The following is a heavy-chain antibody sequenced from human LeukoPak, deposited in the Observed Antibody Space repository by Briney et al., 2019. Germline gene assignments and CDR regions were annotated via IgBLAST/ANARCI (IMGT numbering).Heavy chain of an antibody. CDR2: IGPTGSDR. D-gene: IGHD1-14*01. Sequence: PGGSLRLSCAASGFTFSSYNMNWVRQAPGKGLEWVASIGPTGSDRYHADSIKGRFTISRGNANNFLYLQMNSLRAEDTAVYYCATETNGRHYDYWGQGTLLTVSS. CDR1: GFTFSSYN. V-gene: IGHV3-21*06. J-gene: IGHJ4*02. CDR3: ATETNGRHYDY.